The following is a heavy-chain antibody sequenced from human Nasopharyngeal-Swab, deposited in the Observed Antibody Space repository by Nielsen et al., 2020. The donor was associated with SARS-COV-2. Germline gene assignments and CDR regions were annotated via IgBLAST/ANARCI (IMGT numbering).Heavy chain of an antibody. V-gene: IGHV4-59*13. D-gene: IGHD7-27*01. CDR2: IYYSGST. J-gene: IGHJ4*02. CDR1: GGSINDYH. CDR3: ARVNRGILFDY. Sequence: SDTLSLTCSVSGGSINDYHWSWLRQAPGKGLEWLGYIYYSGSTNFNPSLKSRLTMSIETSKKQFSLKLRSVTAADTAVYYCARVNRGILFDYWGQGTLVTVSS.